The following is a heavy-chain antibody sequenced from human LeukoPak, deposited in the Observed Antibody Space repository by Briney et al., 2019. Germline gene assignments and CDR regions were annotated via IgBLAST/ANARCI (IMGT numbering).Heavy chain of an antibody. J-gene: IGHJ4*02. CDR2: IYYSGST. CDR3: VRQSGFSMIVVVFDY. CDR1: GGSISSSSYY. V-gene: IGHV4-39*01. D-gene: IGHD3-22*01. Sequence: SETLSLTCTVSGGSISSSSYYWAWIRQPPGRGLEWVGIIYYSGSTNYNPSLKSRLTISVGMSKTQFYLRLSSVTAADSAVYYCVRQSGFSMIVVVFDYWGQGTLVTVSS.